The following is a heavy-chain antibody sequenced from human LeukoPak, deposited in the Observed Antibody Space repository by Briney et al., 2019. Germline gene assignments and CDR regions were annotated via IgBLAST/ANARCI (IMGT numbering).Heavy chain of an antibody. Sequence: ASVKVSCKASGYTFTGYYMHWVRQAPGQGLEWMGWINPNSGGTNYVQKFQGRVTMTRDTSISTAYMELSRLRSDDTAVYYCARGPKTTVTLYCFDFWGQGTLVTVSS. CDR3: ARGPKTTVTLYCFDF. V-gene: IGHV1-2*02. D-gene: IGHD4-11*01. CDR2: INPNSGGT. J-gene: IGHJ4*02. CDR1: GYTFTGYY.